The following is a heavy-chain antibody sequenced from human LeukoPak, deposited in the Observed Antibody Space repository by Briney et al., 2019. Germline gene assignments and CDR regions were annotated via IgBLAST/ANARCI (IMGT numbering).Heavy chain of an antibody. D-gene: IGHD3-10*01. CDR2: IKQDGSEK. CDR3: ARVLLWFGELS. CDR1: GGSISSYY. J-gene: IGHJ5*02. Sequence: ETLSLTCTVSGGSISSYYWSWIRQPPGKGLEWVANIKQDGSEKYYVDSVKGRFTISRDNAKNSLYLQMNSLRAEDTAVYYCARVLLWFGELSWGQGTLVTVSS. V-gene: IGHV3-7*01.